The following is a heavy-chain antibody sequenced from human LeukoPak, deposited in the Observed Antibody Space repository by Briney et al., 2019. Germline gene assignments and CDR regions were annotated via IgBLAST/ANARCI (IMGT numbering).Heavy chain of an antibody. Sequence: GGSLRLSCAASGFTFSSYWMSWVRQAPGKGLEWVANMNRDGSEKNYVDSIKGRFTISRDNAANSLYLQMNSLRVEDTAVYYCARNDWGTLYWGQGTLVTVSS. CDR3: ARNDWGTLY. V-gene: IGHV3-7*01. CDR2: MNRDGSEK. J-gene: IGHJ4*02. CDR1: GFTFSSYW. D-gene: IGHD7-27*01.